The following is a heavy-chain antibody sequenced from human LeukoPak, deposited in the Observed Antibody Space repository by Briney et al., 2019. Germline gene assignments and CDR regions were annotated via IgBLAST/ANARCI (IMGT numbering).Heavy chain of an antibody. CDR1: GYSFASSW. V-gene: IGHV5-51*01. D-gene: IGHD2-8*01. CDR3: ARHGHCTNGVCYSNYYYHMDV. CDR2: IYPDDSDT. J-gene: IGHJ6*03. Sequence: GEPLKISCKGSGYSFASSWIGWVRQMPGKGLECMGIIYPDDSDTRYSPSFEGQITISVDKSISTAYLQWSSLKASDTAVYYCARHGHCTNGVCYSNYYYHMDVWGKGTTVTVSS.